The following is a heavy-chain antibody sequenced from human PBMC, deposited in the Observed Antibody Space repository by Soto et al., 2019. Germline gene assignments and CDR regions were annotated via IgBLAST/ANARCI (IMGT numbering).Heavy chain of an antibody. CDR1: GGSISSYY. Sequence: PSETLSLTCTVSGGSISSYYWSWIRQPPGKGLEWIGYIYYSGSTNYNPSLKSRVTISVDTSKNQFSLKLSSVTAADTAVYYCARHVYDSGSHSYWFDPWGQGTLVTVSS. D-gene: IGHD1-26*01. CDR3: ARHVYDSGSHSYWFDP. V-gene: IGHV4-59*08. CDR2: IYYSGST. J-gene: IGHJ5*02.